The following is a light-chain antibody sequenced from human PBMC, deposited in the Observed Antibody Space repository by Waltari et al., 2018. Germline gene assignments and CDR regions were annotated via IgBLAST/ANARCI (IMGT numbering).Light chain of an antibody. CDR1: QSVSSY. V-gene: IGKV3-11*01. J-gene: IGKJ1*01. CDR2: DAS. Sequence: EIVLTQSPATLSLSPGERATLSCRASQSVSSYLAVSQQKPGQAPRLLIFDASNRATGIPARFSGSGSGTDFTLTISSLEPEDFAVYYCQQRSNWRTFGQGTKVEIK. CDR3: QQRSNWRT.